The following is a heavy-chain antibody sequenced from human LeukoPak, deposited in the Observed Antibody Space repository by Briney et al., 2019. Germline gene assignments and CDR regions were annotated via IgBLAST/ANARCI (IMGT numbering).Heavy chain of an antibody. D-gene: IGHD6-13*01. Sequence: GGSLRLSCPASGFTFSSYAMHWVRQAPGKGLEWVAVISYDGSNKYYADSVKGRFTISRDNSKNTLYLQMNSLRAEDTAVYYCAREEQGQQLDYWGQGTLVTVSS. CDR3: AREEQGQQLDY. V-gene: IGHV3-30-3*01. CDR1: GFTFSSYA. CDR2: ISYDGSNK. J-gene: IGHJ4*02.